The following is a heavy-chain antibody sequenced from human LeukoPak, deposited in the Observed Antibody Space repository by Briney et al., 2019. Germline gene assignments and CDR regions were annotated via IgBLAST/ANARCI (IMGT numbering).Heavy chain of an antibody. D-gene: IGHD5-24*01. V-gene: IGHV3-48*01. Sequence: GGSLGLSCAAPGFTFSDHIMNWVRQLPGKRLEWVAYVSGSGSTVYYADSVKGRFTISRDNGKSSLYLQMNSLRVEDTALYYCVRQFASWGQELWSPSPQ. CDR3: VRQFAS. CDR1: GFTFSDHI. CDR2: VSGSGSTV. J-gene: IGHJ5*01.